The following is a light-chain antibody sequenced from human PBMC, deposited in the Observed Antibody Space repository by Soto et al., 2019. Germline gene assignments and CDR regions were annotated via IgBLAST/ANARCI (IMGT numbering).Light chain of an antibody. CDR3: QQYNSYPVT. CDR2: GAS. Sequence: DIQMTQSPSSLSASVGDSVTITCRASQGIGNSLAWYQQKPGKAPKSLIFGASSLQTGVPSKFSGSGSGTDFTLTISCLQPEDYATYYCQQYNSYPVTFGGGTKVEIK. J-gene: IGKJ4*01. V-gene: IGKV1-16*02. CDR1: QGIGNS.